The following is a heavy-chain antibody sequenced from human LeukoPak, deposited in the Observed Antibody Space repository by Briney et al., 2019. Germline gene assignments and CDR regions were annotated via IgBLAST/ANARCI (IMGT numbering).Heavy chain of an antibody. CDR1: GYSLSSGYY. CDR2: INHSGNT. D-gene: IGHD6-19*01. J-gene: IGHJ6*03. CDR3: ARDETYTSDWQSNHYYYYMDV. V-gene: IGHV4-38-2*02. Sequence: PSETLSLTCTVSGYSLSSGYYGGWIRQPPGKGLEWIGSINHSGNTYYNPSLSSRVTISVDTSKNHFSLKLSSVTAADTAVHYCARDETYTSDWQSNHYYYYMDVWGKGTTVTVSS.